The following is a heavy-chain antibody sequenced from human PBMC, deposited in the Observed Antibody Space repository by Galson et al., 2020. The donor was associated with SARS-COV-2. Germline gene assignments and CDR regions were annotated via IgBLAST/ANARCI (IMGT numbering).Heavy chain of an antibody. CDR3: ARQGVNMIVLVTVPGWYFDL. J-gene: IGHJ2*01. CDR1: GYSVSTTNY. CDR2: VYPSGTT. V-gene: IGHV4-38-2*02. D-gene: IGHD3-22*01. Sequence: SETLSLTCTVSGYSVSTTNYWGWVRQPPGGGLEWIGSVYPSGTTYNNPSLKSRATISVDTSKNQFSLRLDSVTAADTALYYCARQGVNMIVLVTVPGWYFDLWGRGTLVTVSS.